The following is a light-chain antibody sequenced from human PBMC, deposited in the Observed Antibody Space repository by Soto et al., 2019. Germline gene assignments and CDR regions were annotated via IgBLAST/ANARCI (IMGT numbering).Light chain of an antibody. CDR3: CSYAGSSPL. CDR2: EGS. Sequence: QSALTQPASVSGSPGQSITISCTGTSSDVGSYNLVSWYQQHPGKAPKLMIYEGSKRPSGVSNRFSGSKSGNTASLIISGLQAEDEADYYCCSYAGSSPLFGGGTKLTVL. V-gene: IGLV2-23*01. J-gene: IGLJ2*01. CDR1: SSDVGSYNL.